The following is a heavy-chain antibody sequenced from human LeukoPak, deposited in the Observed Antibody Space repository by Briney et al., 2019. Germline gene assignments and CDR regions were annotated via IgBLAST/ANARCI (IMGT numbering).Heavy chain of an antibody. D-gene: IGHD3-22*01. CDR3: ARKMHYYDSSGYFIFDY. Sequence: SETLSLTCTVSGSSISSYYWSWIRQPPGKGLEWIGYIYYSGSTNYNPSLKSRVTISVDTSKNQFSLKLSSVTAADTAVYYCARKMHYYDSSGYFIFDYWGQGTLVTVSS. CDR1: GSSISSYY. J-gene: IGHJ4*02. CDR2: IYYSGST. V-gene: IGHV4-59*01.